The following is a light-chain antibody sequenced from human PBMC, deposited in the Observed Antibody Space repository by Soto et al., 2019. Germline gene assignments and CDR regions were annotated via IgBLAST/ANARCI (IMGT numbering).Light chain of an antibody. CDR3: QQYKSYPFT. CDR1: QDITNY. J-gene: IGKJ4*01. V-gene: IGKV1-16*02. Sequence: DIQMTQSPSSLSASVGDRVTITCRASQDITNYLAWFQQKPGKAPKSLIYAASNLQSGVPSKFSGSGSGTDFTLTISSLQPEDFASYYCQQYKSYPFTFGGGTKVEIK. CDR2: AAS.